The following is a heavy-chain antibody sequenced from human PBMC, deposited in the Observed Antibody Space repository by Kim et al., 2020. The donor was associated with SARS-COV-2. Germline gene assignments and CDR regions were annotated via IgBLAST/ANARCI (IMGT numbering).Heavy chain of an antibody. J-gene: IGHJ2*01. V-gene: IGHV1-3*01. CDR2: INAGNGNT. Sequence: ASVKVSCKASGHTFSSFALHWVRQAPGQRLEWMGWINAGNGNTKYSQTFQGRVSITRDTSASTVYMDVSSLRSEDTAVYYCALMTPMGYFDLWGRGTLVTVSS. D-gene: IGHD2-15*01. CDR1: GHTFSSFA. CDR3: ALMTPMGYFDL.